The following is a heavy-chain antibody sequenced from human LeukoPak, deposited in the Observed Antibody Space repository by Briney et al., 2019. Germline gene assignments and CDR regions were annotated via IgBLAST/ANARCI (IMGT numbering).Heavy chain of an antibody. V-gene: IGHV3-23*01. CDR1: GFTFSSHA. Sequence: QPGGSLRLSCAASGFTFSSHAMSWVRQAPGKGLEWVSTISAGGGSTYYADSVKGRFTISRDNSKNTLYLQMNSLRAEDTAVYSCAKVLDGASDYWGQGTLVTVSS. CDR2: ISAGGGST. D-gene: IGHD3/OR15-3a*01. J-gene: IGHJ4*02. CDR3: AKVLDGASDY.